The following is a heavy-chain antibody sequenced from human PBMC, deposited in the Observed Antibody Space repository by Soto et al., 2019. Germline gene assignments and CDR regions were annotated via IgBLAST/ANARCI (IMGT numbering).Heavy chain of an antibody. CDR2: ISYDGSSE. CDR1: GFSFSSYA. V-gene: IGHV3-30-3*01. D-gene: IGHD3-22*01. J-gene: IGHJ4*02. CDR3: ARDRGYDSSGYFFM. Sequence: GGSLRLSCAASGFSFSSYAIHWVRQAPGKGLEWVALISYDGSSEYYADYVKGRFTVSRDNSRNTLYLQMNSLRAEDTAVYYCARDRGYDSSGYFFMWGQGTQVTVSS.